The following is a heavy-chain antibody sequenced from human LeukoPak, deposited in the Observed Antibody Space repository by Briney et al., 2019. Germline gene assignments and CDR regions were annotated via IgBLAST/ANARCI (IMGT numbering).Heavy chain of an antibody. CDR2: IYSGGST. V-gene: IGHV3-53*04. Sequence: GESLRLSCSASGFTVSSNYMSWVRQAPGKGLEWVSVIYSGGSTYYADSVKGRFTISRHNSKNTLYLQMNSLRAEDTAVDYCASQNGGGMDVWGQGTTVTVSS. J-gene: IGHJ6*02. CDR3: ASQNGGGMDV. CDR1: GFTVSSNY.